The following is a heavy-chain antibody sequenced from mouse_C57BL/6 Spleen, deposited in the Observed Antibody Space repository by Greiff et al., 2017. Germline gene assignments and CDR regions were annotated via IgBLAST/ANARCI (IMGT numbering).Heavy chain of an antibody. J-gene: IGHJ4*01. CDR1: GYTFTSYW. CDR3: ARPSYDGYYGDYAMDY. CDR2: IHPNSGST. V-gene: IGHV1-64*01. Sequence: QVQLQQPGAELVKPGASVKLSCKASGYTFTSYWMHWVKQRPGQGLEWIGMIHPNSGSTNYNEKFKSKATLTVDKSSSTAYMQLSILTSEDSAVYYCARPSYDGYYGDYAMDYWGQGTSVTVSS. D-gene: IGHD2-3*01.